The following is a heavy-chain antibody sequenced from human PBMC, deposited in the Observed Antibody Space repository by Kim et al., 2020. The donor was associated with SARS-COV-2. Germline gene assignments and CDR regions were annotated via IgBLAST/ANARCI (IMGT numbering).Heavy chain of an antibody. D-gene: IGHD6-19*01. V-gene: IGHV3-23*01. Sequence: GGSLRLSCAASGFTFSSYAMNWVRQAPGKGLEWVSVVSKSGDGAHYPESVKGRFTISRDNSKNTLYLQMNSLRAGDTAVYYCAKDSHSSVWSGSNGMDAWGPGTTVTVSS. CDR1: GFTFSSYA. CDR3: AKDSHSSVWSGSNGMDA. J-gene: IGHJ6*02. CDR2: VSKSGDGA.